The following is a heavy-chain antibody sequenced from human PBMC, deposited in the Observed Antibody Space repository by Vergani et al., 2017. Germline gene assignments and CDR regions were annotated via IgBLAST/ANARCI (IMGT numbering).Heavy chain of an antibody. J-gene: IGHJ6*02. D-gene: IGHD2-15*01. V-gene: IGHV1-69*18. Sequence: QVQLVQSGAEVKKPGSSVKVSCKASGGTFSSYAISWVRQAPGQGLEWMGRIIPIFGTANYAQKFQGRVTITADESTSTAYMELSSLRSEDTAVYYCESTWGGYCSGGSCYGGMDVWGQGTTVTVSS. CDR3: ESTWGGYCSGGSCYGGMDV. CDR1: GGTFSSYA. CDR2: IIPIFGTA.